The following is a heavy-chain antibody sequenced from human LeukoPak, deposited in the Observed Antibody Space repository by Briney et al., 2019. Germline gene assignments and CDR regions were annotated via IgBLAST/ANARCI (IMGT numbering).Heavy chain of an antibody. J-gene: IGHJ4*02. D-gene: IGHD1-26*01. V-gene: IGHV1-69*05. Sequence: SVKVSCKASGGTFSSYAISWVRQAPGQGLEWMGRIIPIFVTANYAQKFQGRVTITTDESTSTAYMELSSLRSEDTAVYYCARDVRWELLEAGFDYWGQGTLVTVSS. CDR2: IIPIFVTA. CDR3: ARDVRWELLEAGFDY. CDR1: GGTFSSYA.